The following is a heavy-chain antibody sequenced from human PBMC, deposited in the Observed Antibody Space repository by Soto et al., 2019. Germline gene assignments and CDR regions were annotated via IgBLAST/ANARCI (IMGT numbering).Heavy chain of an antibody. CDR1: GGSISSGGNS. CDR3: ARAGGLGALAVDY. D-gene: IGHD6-19*01. J-gene: IGHJ4*02. V-gene: IGHV4-30-2*01. Sequence: QLQLQESGSGLVKPSQTLSLTCAVSGGSISSGGNSWSWIRQPPGKGLEWIGYIYHSGTYYNPSLKSRVTISVDRSKNQFSLKLSSVTAADTAVYYCARAGGLGALAVDYWGQGTLVTFS. CDR2: IYHSGT.